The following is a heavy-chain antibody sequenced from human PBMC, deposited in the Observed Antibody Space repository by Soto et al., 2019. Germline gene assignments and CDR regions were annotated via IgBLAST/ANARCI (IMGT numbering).Heavy chain of an antibody. CDR1: GFTFSSYA. CDR2: ISYDGSNK. CDR3: ARNPLWFGELFPFDY. V-gene: IGHV3-30-3*01. Sequence: QVQLVESGGGVVQPGRSLRLSCAASGFTFSSYAMHWVRQAPGKGLEWVAVISYDGSNKSYADSMKGRFTISRDNSKRTLYLQMTSLRAEDTAVYYCARNPLWFGELFPFDYWGQGTLVTVSS. J-gene: IGHJ4*02. D-gene: IGHD3-10*01.